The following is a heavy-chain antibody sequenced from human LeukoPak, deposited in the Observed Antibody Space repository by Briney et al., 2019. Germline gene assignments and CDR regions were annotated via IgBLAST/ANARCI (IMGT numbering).Heavy chain of an antibody. Sequence: GGSLRLSCAASGFTFSSYGMHWVRQAPGKGLEWVANIKQDGSEKYYVDSVKGRFTISRDNAKNSLYLQMNSLRAEDTAVYYCARDLLDWNYYFDYWGQGTLVTVSS. D-gene: IGHD1-7*01. J-gene: IGHJ4*02. CDR1: GFTFSSYG. CDR2: IKQDGSEK. V-gene: IGHV3-7*01. CDR3: ARDLLDWNYYFDY.